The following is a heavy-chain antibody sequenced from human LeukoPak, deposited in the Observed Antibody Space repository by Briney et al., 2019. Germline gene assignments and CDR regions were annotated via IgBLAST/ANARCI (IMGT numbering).Heavy chain of an antibody. CDR2: ISAYNGNT. V-gene: IGHV1-18*01. J-gene: IGHJ4*02. Sequence: ASVTVSCTASGYTFTSYGISWVRQAPGQGLEWMGWISAYNGNTNYAQKLQGRVTMTTDTSTSTAYMELRSLRSDDTAVYYCARRSGSTGSFDYWGQGTLVTVSS. CDR3: ARRSGSTGSFDY. CDR1: GYTFTSYG. D-gene: IGHD6-19*01.